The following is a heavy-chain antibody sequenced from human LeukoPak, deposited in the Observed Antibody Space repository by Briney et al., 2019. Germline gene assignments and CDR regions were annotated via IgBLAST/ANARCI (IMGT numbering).Heavy chain of an antibody. D-gene: IGHD1-7*01. CDR2: INSDGSST. V-gene: IGHV3-74*01. Sequence: GRSLRLSCAASGFTFSTYWMHWVRQAPGKGPVWVSRINSDGSSTSYADSVKGRFTISRDNAKNTLYLQMNNLRAEDTAVYYCAGYNWNYRAHWGHGTLVAVSS. CDR3: AGYNWNYRAH. CDR1: GFTFSTYW. J-gene: IGHJ4*01.